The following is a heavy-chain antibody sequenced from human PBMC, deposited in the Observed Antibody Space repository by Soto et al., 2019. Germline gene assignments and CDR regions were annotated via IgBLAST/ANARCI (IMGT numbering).Heavy chain of an antibody. V-gene: IGHV4-30-2*01. CDR2: IYHSGST. Sequence: TLSLTCAVSGGSISSGGYSWSWIRQPPGKGLEWIGYIYHSGSTYYNPSLKSRVTISVDRSKNQFSLKLSSVTAADTAVYYCARFCGGDCNAFDIWGQGTMVTVS. J-gene: IGHJ3*02. CDR1: GGSISSGGYS. CDR3: ARFCGGDCNAFDI. D-gene: IGHD2-21*02.